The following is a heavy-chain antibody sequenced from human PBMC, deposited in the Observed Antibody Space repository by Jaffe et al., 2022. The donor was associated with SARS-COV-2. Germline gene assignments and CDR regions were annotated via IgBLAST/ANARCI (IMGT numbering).Heavy chain of an antibody. V-gene: IGHV4-31*03. Sequence: QVQLQESGPGLVKPSQTLSLTCTVSGGSISSGGYYWSWIRQHPGKGLEWIGFIYYSGTTYYNPSLKSRVTISVDASKNQFSLRLTSATAADTAVYYCASSPDIAGAGTEWFDPWGQGTLVTVSS. J-gene: IGHJ5*02. D-gene: IGHD6-13*01. CDR1: GGSISSGGYY. CDR3: ASSPDIAGAGTEWFDP. CDR2: IYYSGTT.